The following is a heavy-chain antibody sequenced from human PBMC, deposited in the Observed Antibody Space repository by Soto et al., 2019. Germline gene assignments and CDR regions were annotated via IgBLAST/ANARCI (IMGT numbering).Heavy chain of an antibody. Sequence: SETLSLTCTVSGGSVSSGSYYWSWIRQPPGKGLEWIGYIYYSGSTNYNPSLKSRVTISVDTSKNQFSLKLSSVTAADTAVYYCARPDGRYWGQGTLVTVSS. CDR2: IYYSGST. CDR1: GGSVSSGSYY. J-gene: IGHJ4*02. CDR3: ARPDGRY. V-gene: IGHV4-61*01.